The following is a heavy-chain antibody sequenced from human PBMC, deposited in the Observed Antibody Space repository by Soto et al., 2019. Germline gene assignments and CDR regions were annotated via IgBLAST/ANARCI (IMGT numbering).Heavy chain of an antibody. J-gene: IGHJ5*02. CDR2: INHSGST. CDR3: ARTSDYDILTGYYPDWFDP. D-gene: IGHD3-9*01. Sequence: SETLSLTCAVYGGSFSGYYWSWIRQPPGKGLEWIGEINHSGSTNYNPSLKSRVTISVDTSKNQFSLKLSSVTAADTAVYYCARTSDYDILTGYYPDWFDPWGQGTLVTVSS. V-gene: IGHV4-34*01. CDR1: GGSFSGYY.